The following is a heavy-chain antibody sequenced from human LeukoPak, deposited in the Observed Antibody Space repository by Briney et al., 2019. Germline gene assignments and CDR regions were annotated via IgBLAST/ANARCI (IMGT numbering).Heavy chain of an antibody. V-gene: IGHV5-51*01. D-gene: IGHD2-15*01. CDR1: GYSFSSDW. J-gene: IGHJ6*02. CDR2: IFPIDSET. Sequence: GESLKISCKASGYSFSSDWIAWVRQMPGKGLEWMGIIFPIDSETTYSPSFQGQVTISADKSISAAYLQWSSLKASDTAMYYCTRGCSGGSCSRDAMDVWGQGTMVTVSS. CDR3: TRGCSGGSCSRDAMDV.